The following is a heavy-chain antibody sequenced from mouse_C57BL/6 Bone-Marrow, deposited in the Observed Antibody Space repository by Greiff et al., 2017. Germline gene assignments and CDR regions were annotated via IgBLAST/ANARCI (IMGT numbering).Heavy chain of an antibody. D-gene: IGHD2-3*01. CDR2: IHPDSGST. CDR3: ERDPDGPLAY. CDR1: GYTFTSYW. V-gene: IGHV1-64*01. Sequence: QVQLQQPGAELVKPGASVKLSCTASGYTFTSYWMPWVRQRPGQGLEWIGMIHPDSGSTNYPEKFKGKATMTVDKSSSTAYMQLSSLTSEDAAVYYCERDPDGPLAYWGQGTRVTVSA. J-gene: IGHJ3*01.